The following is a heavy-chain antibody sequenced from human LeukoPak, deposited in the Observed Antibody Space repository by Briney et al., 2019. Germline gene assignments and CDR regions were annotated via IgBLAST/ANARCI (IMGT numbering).Heavy chain of an antibody. D-gene: IGHD2-2*01. Sequence: GASVKVSCKASGYTFTTYGISWVRQAPEQGLEWMGWISAYNGNTNYAQKLQGRVTMTTDTSTSTAYMELRSLRSDDTAVHYCARGAVVVPAATPFDYWGQGTLVTVSS. CDR1: GYTFTTYG. J-gene: IGHJ4*02. V-gene: IGHV1-18*04. CDR2: ISAYNGNT. CDR3: ARGAVVVPAATPFDY.